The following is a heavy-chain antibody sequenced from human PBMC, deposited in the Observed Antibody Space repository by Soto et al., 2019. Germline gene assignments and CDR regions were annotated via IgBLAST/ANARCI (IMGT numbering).Heavy chain of an antibody. D-gene: IGHD3-10*01. CDR3: AKGRGGSGSLTPRVDF. CDR2: ISGGGDTT. V-gene: IGHV3-23*04. J-gene: IGHJ4*02. CDR1: GFTFNNYA. Sequence: EVQLVESGGGLVQPGGSLRLSCAASGFTFNNYAMTWVRQAPGKGLEWVSAISGGGDTTSYADSVKGRFTVSRDGSKNTLYLQMSRLRAEDTALYYCAKGRGGSGSLTPRVDFWGQGTLVTVSS.